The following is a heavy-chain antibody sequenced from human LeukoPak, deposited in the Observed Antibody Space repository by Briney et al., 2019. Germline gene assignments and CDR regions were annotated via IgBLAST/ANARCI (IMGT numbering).Heavy chain of an antibody. CDR1: GYTFTGYY. V-gene: IGHV1-2*02. D-gene: IGHD2-21*01. Sequence: ASVKVSCKASGYTFTGYYMHWVRQAPGQGLEWMGWINPNSGGTNYAQKFQGRVTMTRDTSISTAYMELSRLRSDDTAVYYCARDKGYCGGDCNYYYYMDVWGKGTTVTVSS. CDR2: INPNSGGT. J-gene: IGHJ6*03. CDR3: ARDKGYCGGDCNYYYYMDV.